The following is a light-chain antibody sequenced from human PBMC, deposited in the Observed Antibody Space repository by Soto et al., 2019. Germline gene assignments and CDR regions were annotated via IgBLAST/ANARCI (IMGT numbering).Light chain of an antibody. CDR1: RAKIGNSY. V-gene: IGLV1-51*01. Sequence: QSVLTQPPSVSAAPGQKVTISCSGSRAKIGNSYVSWYQQFPGTTPRLLIYDNNQRPSGIPDRFSRSKSSTSATLDITGLQTGDEAYYYCGAWDSGLNGVLFGGGTKLTVL. J-gene: IGLJ3*02. CDR3: GAWDSGLNGVL. CDR2: DNN.